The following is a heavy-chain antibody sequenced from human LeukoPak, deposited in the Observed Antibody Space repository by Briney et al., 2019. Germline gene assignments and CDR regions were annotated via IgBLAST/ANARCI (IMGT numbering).Heavy chain of an antibody. D-gene: IGHD6-13*01. Sequence: PGGSLRLSCAASGFTFSNAWMSWVRQAPGKGLEWVSLITGGGGSTFYADSVKGRFTISRDNSKNTLYLQMISLRAEDTAIYYCANPYSNTWANFDYWGQGTLVTVSS. J-gene: IGHJ4*02. CDR2: ITGGGGST. CDR1: GFTFSNAW. CDR3: ANPYSNTWANFDY. V-gene: IGHV3-23*01.